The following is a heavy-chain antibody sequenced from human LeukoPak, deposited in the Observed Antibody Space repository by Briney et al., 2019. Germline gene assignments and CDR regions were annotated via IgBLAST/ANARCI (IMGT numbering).Heavy chain of an antibody. D-gene: IGHD3-10*01. CDR2: ISGSGGST. Sequence: GGSLRLSCAASGFTFSSYAMSWVRQAPGKGLEWVSAISGSGGSTYYADYVKGRFTISRDNSKNTLYLQMNSLRAEDTAVYYCAKEDPPTYYYGSGGYFDYWGQGTLVTVSS. CDR3: AKEDPPTYYYGSGGYFDY. V-gene: IGHV3-23*01. J-gene: IGHJ4*02. CDR1: GFTFSSYA.